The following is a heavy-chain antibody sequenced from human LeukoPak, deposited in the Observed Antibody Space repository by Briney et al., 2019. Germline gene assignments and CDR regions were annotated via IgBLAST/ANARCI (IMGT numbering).Heavy chain of an antibody. J-gene: IGHJ6*02. V-gene: IGHV3-21*04. CDR2: ISSSSSYI. CDR3: ARGSNPRAFYYYYGMDV. CDR1: GFTFSSYS. Sequence: GGSLRLSCAASGFTFSSYSMNWVRQAPGKGLEWVSSISSSSSYIYYADSVKGRFTISRDNAKNSLYLQMNSLRAEDTAVYYCARGSNPRAFYYYYGMDVWGQGTTVTVSS.